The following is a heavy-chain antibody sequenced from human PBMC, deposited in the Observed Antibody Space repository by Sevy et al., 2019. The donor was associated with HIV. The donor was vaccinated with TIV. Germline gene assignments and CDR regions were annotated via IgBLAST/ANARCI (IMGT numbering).Heavy chain of an antibody. V-gene: IGHV3-15*01. CDR3: THDIIGYYSFHY. Sequence: GGSLRLSCTVSGLKFSDAWMSWVRQAPGKGLECVGRIKSKGAGWTTDYAAPVKGRFTISRDDSKNTLYLQMNSLKTDDTAVYYCTHDIIGYYSFHYWGQGTQVTVSS. CDR2: IKSKGAGWTT. CDR1: GLKFSDAW. J-gene: IGHJ4*02. D-gene: IGHD3-22*01.